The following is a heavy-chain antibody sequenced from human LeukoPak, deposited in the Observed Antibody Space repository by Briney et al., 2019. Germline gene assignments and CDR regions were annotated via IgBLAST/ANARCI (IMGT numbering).Heavy chain of an antibody. V-gene: IGHV3-23*01. J-gene: IGHJ4*02. D-gene: IGHD1-26*01. Sequence: GGSLRLSCAASGFTFSSYAMSWVRQAPGKGLEWVSAISGSGGSTYYADSAKGRFTISRDNSKNTLYLQMNSLRAEDTAVYYCAKDNIVGAIASMIPTFDYWGQGTLVTVSS. CDR3: AKDNIVGAIASMIPTFDY. CDR1: GFTFSSYA. CDR2: ISGSGGST.